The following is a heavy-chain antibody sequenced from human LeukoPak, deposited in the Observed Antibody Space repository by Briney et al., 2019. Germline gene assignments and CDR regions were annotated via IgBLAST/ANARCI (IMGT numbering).Heavy chain of an antibody. D-gene: IGHD1-7*01. CDR3: ARANWNYGLYFDY. CDR1: GFTFSRYE. V-gene: IGHV3-48*03. Sequence: PGGSLRLSCAASGFTFSRYEMNWVRQAPGKGLEWVSYISSSGSTIYYADSVKGRFTISRDNAKNSLYLQMNSLRAEDTAVYYCARANWNYGLYFDYWGQGTLVTVSS. J-gene: IGHJ4*02. CDR2: ISSSGSTI.